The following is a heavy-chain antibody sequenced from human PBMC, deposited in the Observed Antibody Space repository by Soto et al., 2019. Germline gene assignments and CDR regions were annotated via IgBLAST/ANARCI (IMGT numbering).Heavy chain of an antibody. D-gene: IGHD6-19*01. CDR2: IYHSGTT. CDR3: ARSSVAGAGYFQH. V-gene: IGHV4-4*02. J-gene: IGHJ1*01. Sequence: SETLSLTCAVSGGSITSTNWWSWVRQPPGKGLEWIGEIYHSGTTNYNPSLRSRVTISADTSKNQFSLKLSSVTVADTAVYYCARSSVAGAGYFQHWGQGTQVTVSS. CDR1: GGSITSTNW.